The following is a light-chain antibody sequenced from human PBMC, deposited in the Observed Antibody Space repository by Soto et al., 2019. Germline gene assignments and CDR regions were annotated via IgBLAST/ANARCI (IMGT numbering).Light chain of an antibody. Sequence: DIQLTQSPSFLSASIGDSVTITCRASQAIGTYLAWYQQKPGKAPNLLVSAASTLHSGVPSRFSGSGSGTEFTLTITGLQPEDVATYYCQQLHTYLLIFGGGTKVQIK. CDR1: QAIGTY. CDR3: QQLHTYLLI. J-gene: IGKJ4*01. CDR2: AAS. V-gene: IGKV1-9*01.